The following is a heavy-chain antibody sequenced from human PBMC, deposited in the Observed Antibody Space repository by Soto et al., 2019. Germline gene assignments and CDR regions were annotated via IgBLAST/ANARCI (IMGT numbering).Heavy chain of an antibody. J-gene: IGHJ4*02. CDR1: GFTFSDYY. Sequence: QVQLVESGGGLVKPGGSLRLSCAASGFTFSDYYMSWIRQAPGKGLEWVSYISSSGSTIYYADSVKGRFTISRDNAKNSLYLQMNSLRAEDTDVYYCASALHYYGSGSYAGELGYWGQGPLVTVSS. CDR3: ASALHYYGSGSYAGELGY. D-gene: IGHD3-10*01. V-gene: IGHV3-11*01. CDR2: ISSSGSTI.